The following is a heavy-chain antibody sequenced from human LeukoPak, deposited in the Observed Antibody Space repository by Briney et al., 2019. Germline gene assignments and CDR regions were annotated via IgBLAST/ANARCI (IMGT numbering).Heavy chain of an antibody. CDR1: GFTFSSYW. J-gene: IGHJ4*02. D-gene: IGHD1-26*01. V-gene: IGHV3-7*01. CDR3: ARDGVVGASGFDY. Sequence: GGSLRLSCAASGFTFSSYWMSWVRQAPGKGLEWVANIKQDGSEKYYVDSVKGRFTISRDNAKNSLYLQMNSLRAEDTAVYYCARDGVVGASGFDYWGQGTLVTVSS. CDR2: IKQDGSEK.